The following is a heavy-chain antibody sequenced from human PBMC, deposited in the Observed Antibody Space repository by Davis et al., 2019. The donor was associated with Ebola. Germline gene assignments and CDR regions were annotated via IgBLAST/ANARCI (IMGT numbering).Heavy chain of an antibody. D-gene: IGHD2-2*01. CDR2: VGGGGYTK. J-gene: IGHJ4*02. Sequence: GESLKISCAASTSTFDDWSMNWVRQAPGKGLEWVSSVGGGGYTKAYADSVKGRFTISRDNAKKSLFLEMKSLRVEDTGVYYCATDWGLGYCSNSTCSEVGWGQGTLVTVSS. CDR1: TSTFDDWS. CDR3: ATDWGLGYCSNSTCSEVG. V-gene: IGHV3-48*03.